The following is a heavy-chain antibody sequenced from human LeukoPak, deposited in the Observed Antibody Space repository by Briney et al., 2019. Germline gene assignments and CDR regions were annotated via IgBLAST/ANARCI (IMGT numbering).Heavy chain of an antibody. V-gene: IGHV4-34*01. CDR2: INHSGST. Sequence: PSETLSLTCAVSGGSFSGYYWSWIRQPPGKGLEWIGEINHSGSTNYNPSLKSRFTISVDTSKNQFSLKLSSVSAADTAVYYCAIVYYYGSAPDYWGQGTLVSVSS. D-gene: IGHD3-10*01. CDR1: GGSFSGYY. J-gene: IGHJ4*02. CDR3: AIVYYYGSAPDY.